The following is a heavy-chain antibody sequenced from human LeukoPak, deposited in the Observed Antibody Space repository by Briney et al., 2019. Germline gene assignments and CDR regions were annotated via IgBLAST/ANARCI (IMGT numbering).Heavy chain of an antibody. CDR3: AKGAYDYIEIGYFDS. D-gene: IGHD5-12*01. CDR2: LIGSSGST. Sequence: GGCLRLSCGASGFTSTNYAMNWVRQAPGKGLEWVSVLIGSSGSTDYTDSVKGRFTISRDYSKNTEFLQMNSLRAEDTAIYYCAKGAYDYIEIGYFDSWGQGTLVTVSS. CDR1: GFTSTNYA. V-gene: IGHV3-23*01. J-gene: IGHJ4*02.